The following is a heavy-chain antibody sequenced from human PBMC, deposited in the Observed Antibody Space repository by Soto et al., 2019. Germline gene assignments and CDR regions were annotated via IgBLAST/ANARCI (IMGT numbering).Heavy chain of an antibody. CDR2: TSYDGSNK. Sequence: VHLVESGGGVVQPGRSLRLSCAASGFTFSSYAMHWVRQAPGKGLEWVAVTSYDGSNKYYADSVKGRFTISRDNSKNTLYLQLNSLRVEDTAVYYCARERVEYGDYQFYGMDVWGQGTTVTVSS. J-gene: IGHJ6*02. D-gene: IGHD2-15*01. CDR1: GFTFSSYA. CDR3: ARERVEYGDYQFYGMDV. V-gene: IGHV3-30-3*01.